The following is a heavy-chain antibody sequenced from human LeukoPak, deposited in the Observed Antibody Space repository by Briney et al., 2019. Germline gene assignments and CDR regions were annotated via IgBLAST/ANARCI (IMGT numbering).Heavy chain of an antibody. D-gene: IGHD3-10*01. CDR1: GYTFTGYY. Sequence: ASVKVSCKASGYTFTGYYMHWVRQAPGQGLEWMGWINPNSGGTNYAQKFQGRVTMTRDTSISPAYMELSRLRSDDTAVYYCATRLRGVIRFAFDIWGQGTMVTVSS. V-gene: IGHV1-2*02. CDR3: ATRLRGVIRFAFDI. CDR2: INPNSGGT. J-gene: IGHJ3*02.